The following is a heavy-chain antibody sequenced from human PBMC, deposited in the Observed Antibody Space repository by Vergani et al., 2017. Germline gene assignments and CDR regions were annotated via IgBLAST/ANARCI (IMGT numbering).Heavy chain of an antibody. Sequence: QVQLQQWGAGLSKPSETLSLTCAIYGGSFSGYYWSWIRQPPGKGLEWIGEINHSGSTNYNPSLKSRVTISVDTSKNQFSLKLSSVTAADTAVYYCARDYYDSSGNAEYFQHWGQGTLVTVSS. CDR3: ARDYYDSSGNAEYFQH. V-gene: IGHV4-34*01. J-gene: IGHJ1*01. D-gene: IGHD3-22*01. CDR1: GGSFSGYY. CDR2: INHSGST.